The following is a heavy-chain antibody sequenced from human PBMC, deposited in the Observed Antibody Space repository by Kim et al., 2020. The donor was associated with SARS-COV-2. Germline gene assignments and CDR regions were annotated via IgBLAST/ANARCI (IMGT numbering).Heavy chain of an antibody. CDR3: AKSTVTTPAPDAFDI. Sequence: QKFQGRVTITADKSTSTAYMELSSLRSEDTAVYYCAKSTVTTPAPDAFDIWGQGTMVTVSS. V-gene: IGHV1-69*02. D-gene: IGHD4-17*01. J-gene: IGHJ3*02.